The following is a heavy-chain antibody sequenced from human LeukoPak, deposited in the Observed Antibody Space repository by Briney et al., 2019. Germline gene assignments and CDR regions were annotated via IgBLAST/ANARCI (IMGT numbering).Heavy chain of an antibody. V-gene: IGHV1-2*02. D-gene: IGHD6-13*01. CDR1: GYTFTGYY. J-gene: IGHJ5*02. CDR3: ARDEAAAEGFDP. Sequence: ASVKVSCKASGYTFTGYYLHWARQAPGQGLEYMGWINPNTGGTNYTQKFQGRVAMTRDTSISTAYMELSRLRSEDTVVYYCARDEAAAEGFDPWGQGTLVTVSS. CDR2: INPNTGGT.